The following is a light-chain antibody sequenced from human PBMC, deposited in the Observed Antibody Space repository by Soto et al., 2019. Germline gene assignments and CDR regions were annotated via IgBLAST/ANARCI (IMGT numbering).Light chain of an antibody. Sequence: SVLTQPASVSGSPGQSITISCTGTSSDVGGYNYVSWYQQHPGKAPKLMIYDVSNRPSGVSNRFSGSKSGNTASLTISGLQAEDETDYYCSSYTSSSTVVVGGGTKVTVL. V-gene: IGLV2-14*01. CDR1: SSDVGGYNY. J-gene: IGLJ2*01. CDR2: DVS. CDR3: SSYTSSSTVV.